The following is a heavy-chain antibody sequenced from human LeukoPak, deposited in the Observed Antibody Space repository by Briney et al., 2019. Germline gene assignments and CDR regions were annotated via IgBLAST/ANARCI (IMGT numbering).Heavy chain of an antibody. CDR2: VSGSSGST. D-gene: IGHD3-16*01. CDR1: GFTFSNYA. V-gene: IGHV3-23*01. J-gene: IGHJ4*02. CDR3: ATVWFRRFDY. Sequence: GGYLRLSCTASGFTFSNYAMIWVRQAPGKGLEWVSAVSGSSGSTYYADSVKGRFTISRDNSKNKLYPQMNSLRAEDTAVYYCATVWFRRFDYWGQGILVTVSS.